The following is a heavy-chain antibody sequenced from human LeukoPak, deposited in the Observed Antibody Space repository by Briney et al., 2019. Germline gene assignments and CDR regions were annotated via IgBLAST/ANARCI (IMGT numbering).Heavy chain of an antibody. CDR3: ARVPSAAAGTDY. D-gene: IGHD6-13*01. CDR1: GGSISTYY. CDR2: IYYSGST. V-gene: IGHV4-59*01. J-gene: IGHJ4*02. Sequence: SETLSLTCTVSGGSISTYYWSWIRQPPGKGLEWIGYIYYSGSTNYNPSLKSRVTISVETSKNQFSLKLSSVTAADTAVYYCARVPSAAAGTDYWGQGTLVTVSS.